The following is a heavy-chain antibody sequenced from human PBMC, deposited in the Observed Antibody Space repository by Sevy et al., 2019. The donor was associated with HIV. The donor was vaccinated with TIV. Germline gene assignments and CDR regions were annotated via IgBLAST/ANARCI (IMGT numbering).Heavy chain of an antibody. J-gene: IGHJ4*02. D-gene: IGHD3-22*01. V-gene: IGHV1-24*01. CDR1: GYTLSELS. CDR3: ATTKDYYDSSGSPFDY. CDR2: FDPEDDET. Sequence: ASVKVSCVVSGYTLSELSMHWVRQAPGKGLEWMGSFDPEDDETIYAQKFQGRVTMTEDTSTDTAYMELNNLRSEDTAVYYCATTKDYYDSSGSPFDYWGQGTLVTVSS.